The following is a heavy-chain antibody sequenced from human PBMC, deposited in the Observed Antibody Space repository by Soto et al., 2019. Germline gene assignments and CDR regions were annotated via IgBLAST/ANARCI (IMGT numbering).Heavy chain of an antibody. V-gene: IGHV4-59*01. D-gene: IGHD3-16*01. Sequence: SETLSLTCTVSGGSISSYYWGWIRQPPGKGLEWIGYIYYSGSTNYNPSLKSRVTISVDTSKNQFSLKLSSVTAADTAVYYCARARTPYDYVWGSYLQGMDVWGQGTTVTSP. J-gene: IGHJ6*02. CDR3: ARARTPYDYVWGSYLQGMDV. CDR2: IYYSGST. CDR1: GGSISSYY.